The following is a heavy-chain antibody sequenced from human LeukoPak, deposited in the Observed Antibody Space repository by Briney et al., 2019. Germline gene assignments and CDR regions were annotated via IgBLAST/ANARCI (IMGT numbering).Heavy chain of an antibody. CDR3: ARQPTYYDFWSGQTGDAFDI. CDR1: GYSFTSYW. CDR2: IYPGDSDT. V-gene: IGHV5-51*01. D-gene: IGHD3-3*01. J-gene: IGHJ3*02. Sequence: GESLKISCKGSGYSFTSYWIGWVRQMPGKGLEWMGIIYPGDSDTRYSPSFQGQVTISADKSISTAYLQWSSLKASDTAMYYCARQPTYYDFWSGQTGDAFDIWGQGTMVTVSS.